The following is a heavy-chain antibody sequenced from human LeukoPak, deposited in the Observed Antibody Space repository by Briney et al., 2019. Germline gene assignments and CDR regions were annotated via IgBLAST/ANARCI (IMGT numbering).Heavy chain of an antibody. CDR1: GGSFSGYY. CDR2: INHSGST. CDR3: ARGDTAMVTDFDY. V-gene: IGHV4-34*01. Sequence: PSETQSLTCAVYGGSFSGYYWSWIRQPPGKGLEWIGEINHSGSTNYNPSLKSRVTISVDTSKNQFSLKLSSVTAADTAVYYCARGDTAMVTDFDYWGQGTLVTVSS. D-gene: IGHD5-18*01. J-gene: IGHJ4*02.